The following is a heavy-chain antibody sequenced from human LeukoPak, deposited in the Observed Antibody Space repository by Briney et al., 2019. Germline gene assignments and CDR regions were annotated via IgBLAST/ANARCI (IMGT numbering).Heavy chain of an antibody. CDR3: AKGPPSTMIVVVTRPKYFQH. J-gene: IGHJ1*01. V-gene: IGHV3-66*01. D-gene: IGHD3-22*01. CDR1: EFSVGSNY. Sequence: PGGSLRLSCAASEFSVGSNYMTWVRQAPGKGLEWVSLIYSGGSTYYADSVKGRFTISRDNSKNTLYLQMNSLRAEDTAVYYCAKGPPSTMIVVVTRPKYFQHWGQGTLVTVSS. CDR2: IYSGGST.